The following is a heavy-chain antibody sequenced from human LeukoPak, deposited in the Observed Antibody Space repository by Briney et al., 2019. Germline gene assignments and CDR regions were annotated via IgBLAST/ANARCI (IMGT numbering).Heavy chain of an antibody. Sequence: SETLSLTCTVSGGSISNYYWSWIRQPPGKGLEWIGYINHGGSTIYNPSLKSRVTISVDTSKNQFSLNLYSVTAADTAMHYCARGVGFDFWGQGALVTVSS. CDR3: ARGVGFDF. D-gene: IGHD3-10*01. J-gene: IGHJ4*02. CDR2: INHGGST. V-gene: IGHV4-59*01. CDR1: GGSISNYY.